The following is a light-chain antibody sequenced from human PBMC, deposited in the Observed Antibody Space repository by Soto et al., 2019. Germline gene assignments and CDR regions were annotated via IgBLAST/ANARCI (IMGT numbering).Light chain of an antibody. Sequence: EIQLTQCPSFLSASVGDRATITCGSSPIISSYLAWYQQKPGKAPKVLIYSASTLQSGVPARFSGSGSGTAFTLTISSLQPEDFATYYCQQLNDYPITFGQGARLEIK. V-gene: IGKV1-9*01. CDR1: PIISSY. CDR3: QQLNDYPIT. J-gene: IGKJ5*01. CDR2: SAS.